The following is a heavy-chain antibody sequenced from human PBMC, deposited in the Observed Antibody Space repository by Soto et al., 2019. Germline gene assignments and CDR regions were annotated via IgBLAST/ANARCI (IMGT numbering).Heavy chain of an antibody. Sequence: SETLSLTCAVSGGSISSSNWWSWVRQPPGKGLEWIGEIYHSGSTNYNPSLKGRVTISVDKSKNQFSLKLSSVTAADTAVYYCAREVYYYDRSGYKGGRAFDIWGQGTMVTVSS. J-gene: IGHJ3*02. D-gene: IGHD3-22*01. CDR2: IYHSGST. CDR3: AREVYYYDRSGYKGGRAFDI. CDR1: GGSISSSNW. V-gene: IGHV4-4*02.